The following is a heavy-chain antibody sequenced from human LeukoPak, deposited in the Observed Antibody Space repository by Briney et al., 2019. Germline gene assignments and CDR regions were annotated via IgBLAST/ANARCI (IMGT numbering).Heavy chain of an antibody. D-gene: IGHD3-22*01. Sequence: SETLSLTCTVSGGSISSYYWSWIRQPPGKGLEWIGYIYYSGSTNYNPSLKSRVTISVDTSRNQFSLKLSSVTAADTAVYYCATHYYDSSDYLGRIGYWGQGTLVTVSS. CDR2: IYYSGST. J-gene: IGHJ4*02. V-gene: IGHV4-59*08. CDR1: GGSISSYY. CDR3: ATHYYDSSDYLGRIGY.